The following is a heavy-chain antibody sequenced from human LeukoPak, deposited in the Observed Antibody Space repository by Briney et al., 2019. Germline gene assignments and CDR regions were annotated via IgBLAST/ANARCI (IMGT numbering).Heavy chain of an antibody. CDR1: GFTFSSYA. V-gene: IGHV3-30-3*01. D-gene: IGHD1-26*01. Sequence: PGGSLRLSCAASGFTFSSYAMHWVRQAPGKGLEWVAVISYDGSNKYYADSVRGRFTISRDNSKNTLYLQMNSQRAEDTAVYYCARAHLSGSYDYFDYWGQGTLVTVSS. CDR2: ISYDGSNK. CDR3: ARAHLSGSYDYFDY. J-gene: IGHJ4*02.